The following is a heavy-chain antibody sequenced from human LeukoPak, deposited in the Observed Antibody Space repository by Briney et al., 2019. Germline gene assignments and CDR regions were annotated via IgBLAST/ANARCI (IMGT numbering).Heavy chain of an antibody. J-gene: IGHJ4*02. CDR2: IRYDGSNK. D-gene: IGHD5-18*01. CDR1: GFTYSSYG. V-gene: IGHV3-30*02. Sequence: LGGSLRLSCAASGFTYSSYGMHWVRQAPGKGLEWVSFIRYDGSNKYYADSVKGRFTISRDNSKSTLYLQMNSLRAEDTAVYFCAKDPRYTYGPSSYYFDYWGQGTLVTVSS. CDR3: AKDPRYTYGPSSYYFDY.